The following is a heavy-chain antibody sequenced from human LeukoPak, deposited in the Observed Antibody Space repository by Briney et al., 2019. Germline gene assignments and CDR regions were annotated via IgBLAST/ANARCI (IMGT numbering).Heavy chain of an antibody. CDR3: ARVGIAAAGTRWFDP. V-gene: IGHV1-46*01. J-gene: IGHJ5*02. CDR2: INPSGGST. D-gene: IGHD6-13*01. CDR1: GYTFTSYY. Sequence: ASVKVSCKASGYTFTSYYMHWVRQAPGQGLEWIGIINPSGGSTSYAQKFQGRVTMTRDTSTSTVYMELSSLRSEDTAVYYCARVGIAAAGTRWFDPWGQGTLVTVSS.